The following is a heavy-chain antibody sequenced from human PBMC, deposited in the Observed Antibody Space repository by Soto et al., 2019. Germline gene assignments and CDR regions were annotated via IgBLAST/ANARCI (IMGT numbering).Heavy chain of an antibody. J-gene: IGHJ1*01. V-gene: IGHV3-15*01. CDR1: GFTFSNAW. Sequence: GGSLRLSCAASGFTFSNAWMSWVRQAPGKGLEWVGRIKSKTDGGTTDYAAPVKGRFTISRDDSKNTLYLQMNSLKTEDTAVYYCTTSITLPAGYFQHWGQGTLVTVSS. CDR2: IKSKTDGGTT. D-gene: IGHD3-16*01. CDR3: TTSITLPAGYFQH.